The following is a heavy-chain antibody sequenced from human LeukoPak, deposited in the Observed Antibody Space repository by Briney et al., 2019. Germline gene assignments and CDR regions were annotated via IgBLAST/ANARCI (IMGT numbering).Heavy chain of an antibody. CDR2: IYHSGST. CDR1: GGSISSGGYS. J-gene: IGHJ4*02. Sequence: PSETLSLTCAVSGGSISSGGYSWSWIRQPPGKGLEWIGYIYHSGSTYYNPSLKSRVTISVDRSKNQFSLKLSSVTAADTAVYYCASYGDSYFDYWGQGTLVTVSS. CDR3: ASYGDSYFDY. D-gene: IGHD4-17*01. V-gene: IGHV4-30-2*01.